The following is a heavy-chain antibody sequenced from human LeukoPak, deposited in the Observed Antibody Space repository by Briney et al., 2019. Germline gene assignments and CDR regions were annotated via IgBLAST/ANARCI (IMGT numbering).Heavy chain of an antibody. CDR1: GGSMSSGNYH. Sequence: NSSETLSLTCTVSGGSMSSGNYHWTWIRQPAGKGLEWIGRIFNGRSTNYNPSLKSRATISQDTSKNQLYLDLTSVTAADTAVYYCAIRNFGNGFHIWGQGTLVTVSS. D-gene: IGHD3-9*01. J-gene: IGHJ3*02. CDR2: IFNGRST. V-gene: IGHV4-61*02. CDR3: AIRNFGNGFHI.